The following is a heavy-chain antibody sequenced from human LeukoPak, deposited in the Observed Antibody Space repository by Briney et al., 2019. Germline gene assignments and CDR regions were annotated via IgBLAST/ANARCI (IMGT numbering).Heavy chain of an antibody. J-gene: IGHJ4*02. Sequence: PGGSLRLSCAASGFTVSSDYMNWVRQAPGKGLEWVSLIYSGGSIYYADSVKGRFTTSRDNSKNTLYLQMNSLRAEDTAMYYCARAGSSGYYPLANWGQGTRVTVSS. CDR3: ARAGSSGYYPLAN. CDR1: GFTVSSDY. V-gene: IGHV3-53*01. D-gene: IGHD3-22*01. CDR2: IYSGGSI.